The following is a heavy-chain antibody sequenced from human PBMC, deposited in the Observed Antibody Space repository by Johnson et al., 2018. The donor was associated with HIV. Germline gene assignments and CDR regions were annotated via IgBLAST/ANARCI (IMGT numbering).Heavy chain of an antibody. Sequence: VQLVESGGGLVQPGGSLRLSCAASGFTFSSYAMSWVRQAPGKGLEWVSAISGSGGSTYYANSVKGRFTISRDNSKNTLYLQMGSLRAEDTALYYCAKGGSFSGSYYSFDIWGPGTVVTVSS. CDR3: AKGGSFSGSYYSFDI. CDR2: ISGSGGST. V-gene: IGHV3-23*04. J-gene: IGHJ3*02. CDR1: GFTFSSYA. D-gene: IGHD1-26*01.